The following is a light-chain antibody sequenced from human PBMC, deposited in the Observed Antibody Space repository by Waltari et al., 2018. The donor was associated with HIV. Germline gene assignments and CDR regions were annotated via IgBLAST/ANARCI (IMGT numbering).Light chain of an antibody. V-gene: IGKV3-11*01. CDR3: QQRADWPPMYT. CDR1: QSVNSF. J-gene: IGKJ2*01. CDR2: DTS. Sequence: MVLTQSPGTLSLSPGERATPSCRASQSVNSFLAWHQQKPGQAPRLLIYDTSNRAPGVPARFSGSGSGTDFTLTISSLEPEDFAFYYCQQRADWPPMYTFGQGTKLEI.